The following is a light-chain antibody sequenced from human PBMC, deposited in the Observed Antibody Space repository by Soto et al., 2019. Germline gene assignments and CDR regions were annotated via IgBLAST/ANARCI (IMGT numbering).Light chain of an antibody. CDR1: QSVSNY. CDR2: DVT. CDR3: QSLFT. Sequence: EIGLTQSQATLSLSPGERATLSCRASQSVSNYLAWYQQKPGQAPRLLIYDVTNRATGIPARFSGSGSGTDFTLTISSLEPEDFAVYYCQSLFTFGPGTKVDIK. J-gene: IGKJ3*01. V-gene: IGKV3-11*01.